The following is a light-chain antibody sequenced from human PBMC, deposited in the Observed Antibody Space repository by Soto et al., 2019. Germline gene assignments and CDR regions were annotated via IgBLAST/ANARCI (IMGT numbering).Light chain of an antibody. V-gene: IGKV1-39*01. CDR3: QQNYSTPPYT. CDR1: QSISSY. CDR2: AAS. J-gene: IGKJ2*01. Sequence: DIQMTQSPSSLSASVGDRVTITCRASQSISSYLNWYQHKPGKAPKLLIYAASSLQSGVPSRFSGSGSGTDFTLTISSLQPEDFAAYYCQQNYSTPPYTFGQGTKLEIK.